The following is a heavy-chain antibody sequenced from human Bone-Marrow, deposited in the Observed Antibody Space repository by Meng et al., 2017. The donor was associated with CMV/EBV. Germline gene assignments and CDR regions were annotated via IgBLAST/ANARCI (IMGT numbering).Heavy chain of an antibody. CDR2: INPNSGGT. CDR1: GYTFTGYY. V-gene: IGHV1-2*02. CDR3: AGDRGYDFWSGYSPFDY. J-gene: IGHJ4*02. D-gene: IGHD3-3*01. Sequence: ASVKVSCKASGYTFTGYYMHWVRQAPGQGLEWMGWINPNSGGTNYAQKFQGRVTMTRDTSISTAYMELSRLRSDDTAVYYCAGDRGYDFWSGYSPFDYWGQGTMVTVSS.